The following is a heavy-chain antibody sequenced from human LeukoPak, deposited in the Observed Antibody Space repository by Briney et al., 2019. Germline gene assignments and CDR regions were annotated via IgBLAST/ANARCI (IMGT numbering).Heavy chain of an antibody. CDR1: GFTFSSYS. Sequence: GSLRLSCAASGFTFSSYSMNWVRQAPGKGLEWVSYISSSSSTIYYADSVKGRFTISRDNSKNTLYLQMNSLRAEDTAVYYCATMETAGYWGQGTLVTVSS. CDR2: ISSSSSTI. V-gene: IGHV3-48*01. CDR3: ATMETAGY. J-gene: IGHJ4*02. D-gene: IGHD3-10*01.